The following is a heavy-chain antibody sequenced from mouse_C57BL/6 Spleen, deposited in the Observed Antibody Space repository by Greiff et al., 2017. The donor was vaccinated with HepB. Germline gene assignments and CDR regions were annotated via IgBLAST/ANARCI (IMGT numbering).Heavy chain of an antibody. CDR1: GYSITSGYY. J-gene: IGHJ1*03. CDR3: ARGNYYGSSYWYFDV. Sequence: EVQLQQSGPGLVKPSQSLSLTCSVTGYSITSGYYWNWIRQFPGNKLEWMGYISYDGSNNYNPSLKNRISLTRDTSKNQFFLKLNSVTTEDTATYYCARGNYYGSSYWYFDVWGTGTTVTVSS. D-gene: IGHD1-1*01. CDR2: ISYDGSN. V-gene: IGHV3-6*01.